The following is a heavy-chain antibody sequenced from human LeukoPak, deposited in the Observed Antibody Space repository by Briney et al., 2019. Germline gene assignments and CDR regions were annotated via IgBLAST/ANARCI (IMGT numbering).Heavy chain of an antibody. CDR3: ARAAGYSYGYYFDY. J-gene: IGHJ4*02. D-gene: IGHD5-18*01. CDR1: GGSISSGDYY. CDR2: INHSGST. V-gene: IGHV4-30-4*08. Sequence: SQTLSLTCTVSGGSISSGDYYWHWIRQPPGKGLEWIGEINHSGSTNYNPSLKSRVTISVDTSKNQFSLKLSSVTAADTAVYYCARAAGYSYGYYFDYWGQGTLVTVSS.